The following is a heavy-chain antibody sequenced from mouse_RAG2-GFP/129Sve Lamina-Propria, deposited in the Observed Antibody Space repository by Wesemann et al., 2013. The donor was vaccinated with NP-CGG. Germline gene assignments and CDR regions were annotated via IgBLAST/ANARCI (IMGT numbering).Heavy chain of an antibody. D-gene: IGHD3-3*01. Sequence: QVQLQQPGAEMVRPGASVKLSCKASGYTFTSYWMHWVKQRPGQGLEWIGKIDPSDSETHYNQKFKDKATLTVDKSSSTAYMQLNSLTSEDSAVYYCARMRDRKDYWGQGTTLTVSS. CDR1: GYTFTSYW. J-gene: IGHJ2*01. V-gene: IGHV1-52*01. CDR3: ARMRDRKDY. CDR2: IDPSDSET.